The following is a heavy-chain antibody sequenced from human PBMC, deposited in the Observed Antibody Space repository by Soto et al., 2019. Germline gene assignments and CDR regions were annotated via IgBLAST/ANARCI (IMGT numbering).Heavy chain of an antibody. D-gene: IGHD1-26*01. CDR1: GFTFSSNA. J-gene: IGHJ5*02. Sequence: QVQLGESGGDLVQPGRSLRLSCAASGFTFSSNAMHWVRQAPGKGPEWVAVISYDGRFKYYAHSMKGRFTISRDNSKNTLYLQMDSMIPEDTAVYYFATSPTATTYIGHWGQGTLVTVSS. CDR2: ISYDGRFK. CDR3: ATSPTATTYIGH. V-gene: IGHV3-30*04.